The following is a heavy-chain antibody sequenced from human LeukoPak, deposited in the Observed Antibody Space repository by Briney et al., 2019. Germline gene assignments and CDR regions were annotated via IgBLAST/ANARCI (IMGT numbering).Heavy chain of an antibody. CDR2: VSGSGGST. J-gene: IGHJ4*02. CDR1: AFTFRPYA. V-gene: IGHV3-23*01. CDR3: AKGAASRGYTYVAN. D-gene: IGHD5-18*01. Sequence: GGSLRLSCAASAFTFRPYAMIWVRQAPGKGLEWVSTVSGSGGSTYYADSVKGRFTISRDNSNNTLYLQMNSLRAEDTAVYYCAKGAASRGYTYVANWGQGTLVPSPQ.